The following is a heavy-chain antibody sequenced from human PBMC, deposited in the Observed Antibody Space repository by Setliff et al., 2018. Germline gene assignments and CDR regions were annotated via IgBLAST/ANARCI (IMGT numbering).Heavy chain of an antibody. Sequence: ASVKVSCKVSGYPLTELSMHWVRQAPGKGLEWMGGFDPEDGETIYAQKFQGRVTMTEDTSTDTAYMDLSSLRSEDTAVYYCATLAFTYYYDSSVYYPHDDWGQGTLVTVSS. J-gene: IGHJ4*02. CDR1: GYPLTELS. CDR3: ATLAFTYYYDSSVYYPHDD. D-gene: IGHD3-22*01. CDR2: FDPEDGET. V-gene: IGHV1-24*01.